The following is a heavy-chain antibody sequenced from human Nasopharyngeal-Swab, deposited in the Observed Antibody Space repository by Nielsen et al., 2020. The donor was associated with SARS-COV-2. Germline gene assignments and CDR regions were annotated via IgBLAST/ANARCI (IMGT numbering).Heavy chain of an antibody. CDR1: GYSFTTYL. J-gene: IGHJ6*02. V-gene: IGHV5-51*01. D-gene: IGHD1-26*01. CDR2: IYPGDSNT. CDR3: ARPMRPMGHYYFGMDV. Sequence: GESLKISCKGSGYSFTTYLLGWVRQMPGKGLEWMGIIYPGDSNTRYSPSFQGQVTISVDKYSSTAYLQWSSLKASDTAIYYCARPMRPMGHYYFGMDVWGQGTTVTVSS.